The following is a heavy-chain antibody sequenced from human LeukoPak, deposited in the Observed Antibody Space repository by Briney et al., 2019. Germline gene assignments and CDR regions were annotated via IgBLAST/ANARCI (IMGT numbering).Heavy chain of an antibody. J-gene: IGHJ5*02. D-gene: IGHD4-17*01. CDR1: GFTFSSYW. V-gene: IGHV3-66*01. CDR3: AREHGDYGWFDP. CDR2: IYSGGST. Sequence: GGSLRLSCAASGFTFSSYWMSWVRQAPGKGLEWVSVIYSGGSTYYADSVKGRFTISRDNSKNTLYLQMNSLRAEDTAVYYCAREHGDYGWFDPWGQGTLVTVSS.